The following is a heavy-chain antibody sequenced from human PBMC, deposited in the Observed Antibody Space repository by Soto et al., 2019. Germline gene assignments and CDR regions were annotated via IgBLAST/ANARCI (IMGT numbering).Heavy chain of an antibody. CDR2: ISAYNGNT. CDR1: GCSFTSYG. V-gene: IGHV1-18*01. Sequence: APVKVSCKTSGCSFTSYGISWVRQAPGQGLEWMGWISAYNGNTNYAQKLQGRVTMTTDTSTSTAYMELRSLRSDDTAVYYCARDGPSGSFQPYYFDYWGLGTLVTVSS. CDR3: ARDGPSGSFQPYYFDY. D-gene: IGHD3-10*01. J-gene: IGHJ4*02.